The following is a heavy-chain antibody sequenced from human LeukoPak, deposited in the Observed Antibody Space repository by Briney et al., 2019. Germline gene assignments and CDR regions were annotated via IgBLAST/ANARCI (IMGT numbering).Heavy chain of an antibody. J-gene: IGHJ4*02. CDR2: IKKDGSAK. Sequence: GGSLRLSCATSGFTFKDCWMTWVRQAPGKGLEWVANIKKDGSAKYYVDSVKGRFTISRDNAKNSLYLQMSSLRVEDTALYYCLQYNAGTTWGQGTLVTVSS. D-gene: IGHD4-17*01. CDR1: GFTFKDCW. CDR3: LQYNAGTT. V-gene: IGHV3-7*01.